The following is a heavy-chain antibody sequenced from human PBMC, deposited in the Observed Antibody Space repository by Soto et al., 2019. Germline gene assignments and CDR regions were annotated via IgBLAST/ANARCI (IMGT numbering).Heavy chain of an antibody. CDR3: ARFNTYYYDSSGPL. V-gene: IGHV3-11*01. Sequence: GGSLRLSCAASGFTFSDYYMSWIRQAPGKGLEWVSYISSSGSTIYYADSVKGRFTISRDNAKNSLYLQMNSLRAEDTAVYYCARFNTYYYDSSGPLWGQRTLVTVSS. J-gene: IGHJ4*02. D-gene: IGHD3-22*01. CDR1: GFTFSDYY. CDR2: ISSSGSTI.